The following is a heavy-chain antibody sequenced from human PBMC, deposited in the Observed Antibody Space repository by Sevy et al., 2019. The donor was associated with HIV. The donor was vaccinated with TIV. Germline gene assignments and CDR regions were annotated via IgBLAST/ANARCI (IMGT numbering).Heavy chain of an antibody. Sequence: GGSLRLSCAASGFTFSSYAMSWVRQAPGKGLEWVSAISGSGGSTYYANSVKGRFTISRVNSKNTLYLQMNSLSAEDTAVYYCAKSSSTRLLYYFDSWGQGTLVTVSS. D-gene: IGHD3-3*01. V-gene: IGHV3-23*01. J-gene: IGHJ4*02. CDR1: GFTFSSYA. CDR2: ISGSGGST. CDR3: AKSSSTRLLYYFDS.